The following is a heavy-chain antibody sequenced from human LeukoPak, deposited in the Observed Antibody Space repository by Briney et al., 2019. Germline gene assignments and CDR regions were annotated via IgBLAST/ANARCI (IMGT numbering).Heavy chain of an antibody. Sequence: GGSLRLSCAASGFTFSGSAMHWVRQAPGKGLEWVSAISGSGGSTYYADSVKGRFTISRDNSKNTLYLQMNSLRSEDTAVYYCARNRALSYWGQGTLVTVSS. V-gene: IGHV3-23*01. J-gene: IGHJ4*02. CDR2: ISGSGGST. CDR3: ARNRALSY. CDR1: GFTFSGSA. D-gene: IGHD2/OR15-2a*01.